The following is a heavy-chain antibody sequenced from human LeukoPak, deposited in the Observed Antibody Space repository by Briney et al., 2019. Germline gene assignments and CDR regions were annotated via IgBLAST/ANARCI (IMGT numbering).Heavy chain of an antibody. CDR3: ARERDDYYFDY. J-gene: IGHJ4*02. V-gene: IGHV3-48*03. CDR2: ISSGGSTI. D-gene: IGHD3-3*01. Sequence: GGSLRLSCAASGXTFSNYEMNWVRQAPGKGLEWISYISSGGSTIYYADSVKGRFTISRDNAKNSLYLQTNSLRAEDTAVYYCARERDDYYFDYWGQGTLVTVSS. CDR1: GXTFSNYE.